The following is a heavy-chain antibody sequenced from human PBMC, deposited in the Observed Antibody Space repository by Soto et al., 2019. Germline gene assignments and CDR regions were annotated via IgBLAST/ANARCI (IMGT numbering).Heavy chain of an antibody. J-gene: IGHJ6*02. Sequence: ASVKVSCKASGYTFTSYAMHWVRQAPGQRLEWMGWINAGNGNTKYSQKFQGRVTITRDTSASTAYMELSSLRSEDTAVYYCARDPLTGKYYYGMDVWGQGTPVTVSS. D-gene: IGHD7-27*01. CDR2: INAGNGNT. CDR1: GYTFTSYA. V-gene: IGHV1-3*01. CDR3: ARDPLTGKYYYGMDV.